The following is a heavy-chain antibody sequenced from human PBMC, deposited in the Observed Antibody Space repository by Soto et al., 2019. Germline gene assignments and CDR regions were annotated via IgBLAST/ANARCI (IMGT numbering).Heavy chain of an antibody. CDR3: AILSN. CDR1: GFSLSRYM. CDR2: ISNTGSSI. Sequence: PGGSLRLSCAASGFSLSRYMLNWVRQGPGQGLEWIAYISNTGSSIDYAASVIGRFTISRDNFKNTLHLQLNSLRAEDTAVYYCAILSNWGQGTLVTVSS. J-gene: IGHJ4*02. D-gene: IGHD6-6*01. V-gene: IGHV3-48*04.